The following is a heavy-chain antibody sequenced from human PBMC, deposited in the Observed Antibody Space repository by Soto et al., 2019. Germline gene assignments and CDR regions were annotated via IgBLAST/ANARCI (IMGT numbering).Heavy chain of an antibody. Sequence: GGSLRLSFAASGFTFSSYVMSWVRQAQGKGLEWVSAISGSGGSTYYADSVKGRFTISRDNSKNTLYLQMNSLRAEDTAVYYCAKDNDRGVINYFDYWGQGTLVTVSS. V-gene: IGHV3-23*01. CDR2: ISGSGGST. D-gene: IGHD3-10*02. J-gene: IGHJ4*02. CDR3: AKDNDRGVINYFDY. CDR1: GFTFSSYV.